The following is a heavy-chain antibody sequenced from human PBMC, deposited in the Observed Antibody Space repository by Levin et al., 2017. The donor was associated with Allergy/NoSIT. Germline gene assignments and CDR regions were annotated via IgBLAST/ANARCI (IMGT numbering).Heavy chain of an antibody. CDR3: VKEGPNYYAYMDV. Sequence: GGSLRLSCTASGFTSTNYAMSWVRQAQGKGLEWVSTFGGAGMTTYYADSVRGRFTISRDTSQSSLYLQMSGLRADDTAVYYCVKEGPNYYAYMDVWGKGTTVTVSS. J-gene: IGHJ6*03. CDR1: GFTSTNYA. CDR2: FGGAGMTT. V-gene: IGHV3-23*01.